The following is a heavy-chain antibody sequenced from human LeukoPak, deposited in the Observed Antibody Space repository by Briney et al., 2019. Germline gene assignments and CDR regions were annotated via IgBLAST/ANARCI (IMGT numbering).Heavy chain of an antibody. J-gene: IGHJ4*02. CDR1: GFTFKNAW. V-gene: IGHV3-15*07. CDR2: IKSKTDGGTT. D-gene: IGHD3-9*01. CDR3: TTWNYDILTGYSI. Sequence: GGSLRLSCAASGFTFKNAWMSWVRQAPGKGLEWVGRIKSKTDGGTTDYAAAVKGRFTISRDDPKSTLYLQMNSLKTEDTALYYCTTWNYDILTGYSIWGQGTLVTVSS.